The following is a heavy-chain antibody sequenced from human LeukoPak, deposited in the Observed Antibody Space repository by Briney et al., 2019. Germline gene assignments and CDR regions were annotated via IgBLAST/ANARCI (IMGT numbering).Heavy chain of an antibody. CDR1: GFTFSSYW. Sequence: GGSLRLSCAASGFTFSSYWMHWVRQAPGKGLVWVSRINTDGSSTSYADSVKGRFTISRDNAKNTLYLQMNSLRAEDTAVYYCARDGEPRILRYFDWLPDYWGQGTLVTVSS. D-gene: IGHD3-9*01. J-gene: IGHJ4*02. CDR3: ARDGEPRILRYFDWLPDY. CDR2: INTDGSST. V-gene: IGHV3-74*01.